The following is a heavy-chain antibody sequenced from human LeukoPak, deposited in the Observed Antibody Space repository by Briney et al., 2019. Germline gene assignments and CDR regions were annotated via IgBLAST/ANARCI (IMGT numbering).Heavy chain of an antibody. CDR2: IYHSGST. CDR3: ASQRWLQLRWFDP. D-gene: IGHD5-24*01. CDR1: GYSISSGYY. V-gene: IGHV4-38-2*02. Sequence: KPSETLSLTCTVSGYSISSGYYWGWIRQPPGKGLEWIGSIYHSGSTYYNPSLKSRVTISVDTSKNQFSLKLSSVTAADTAVYYCASQRWLQLRWFDPWGQGTLVTVSS. J-gene: IGHJ5*02.